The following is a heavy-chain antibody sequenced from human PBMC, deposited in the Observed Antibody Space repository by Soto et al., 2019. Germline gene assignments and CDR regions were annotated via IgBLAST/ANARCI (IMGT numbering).Heavy chain of an antibody. CDR2: ISYDGGSS. Sequence: GGSLRLSCAASGFTFSTYAMHWVRQAPGEGLEWVTFISYDGGSSNYADSVKGRFTVSRDNSKNTLYLQMDSLRADDTALYYCARSLYANGWGEVFDYWGQGALVTVSS. D-gene: IGHD3-10*01. J-gene: IGHJ4*02. CDR3: ARSLYANGWGEVFDY. V-gene: IGHV3-30-3*01. CDR1: GFTFSTYA.